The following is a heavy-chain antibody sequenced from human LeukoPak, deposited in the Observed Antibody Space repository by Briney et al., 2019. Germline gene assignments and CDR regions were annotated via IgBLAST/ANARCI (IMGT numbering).Heavy chain of an antibody. CDR3: TTRPLNYCSSTSCQPRDAFDI. D-gene: IGHD2-2*01. J-gene: IGHJ3*02. Sequence: GGSLRLSCAASGFTFSNAWMSWVRQAPGKGLEWVGRIKSKTDGGTTDYAAPVKGRFTISRDDSKDTLYLQMNSLKTEDTAVYYCTTRPLNYCSSTSCQPRDAFDIWGQGTMVTVSS. CDR2: IKSKTDGGTT. CDR1: GFTFSNAW. V-gene: IGHV3-15*01.